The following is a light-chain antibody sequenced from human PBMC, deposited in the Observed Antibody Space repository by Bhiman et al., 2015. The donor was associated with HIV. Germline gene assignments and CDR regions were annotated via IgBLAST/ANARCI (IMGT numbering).Light chain of an antibody. V-gene: IGLV2-14*01. J-gene: IGLJ2*01. CDR2: EVI. CDR1: SNDVGGYNY. CDR3: SSYTISSSLV. Sequence: QSALTQPASGSGSPGQSITISCTGTSNDVGGYNYVSWYQHHPGKAPKLMIYEVIKRPSGVPDRFSGSKSGNTASLTVSGLQAEDEADYYCSSYTISSSLVFGGGTKLTVL.